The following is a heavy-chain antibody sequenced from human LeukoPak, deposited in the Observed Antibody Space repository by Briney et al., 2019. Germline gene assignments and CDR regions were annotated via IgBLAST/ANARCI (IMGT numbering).Heavy chain of an antibody. Sequence: GGSLRLSCAASGFTFSSYGMHWARQAPGKGLEWVAVISYDGSNKYYADSVKGRFTISRDNSKNTLYLQMNSLRAEDTAVYYCAKADVSSSWYYVDYWGQGTLVTVSS. V-gene: IGHV3-30*18. CDR2: ISYDGSNK. D-gene: IGHD6-13*01. CDR3: AKADVSSSWYYVDY. CDR1: GFTFSSYG. J-gene: IGHJ4*02.